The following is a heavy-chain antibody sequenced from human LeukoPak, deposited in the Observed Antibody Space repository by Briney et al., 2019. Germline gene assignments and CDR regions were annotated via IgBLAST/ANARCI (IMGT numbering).Heavy chain of an antibody. J-gene: IGHJ3*02. Sequence: PSETLSLTCAVYGGSFSGYYWSWIRQPPGKGLEWIGRIYTSGSTNYNPSLKSRVTMSVDTSKNQFSLKLSSVTAADTAVYYCARDGKYVAFDIWGQGTMVTVSS. D-gene: IGHD1-1*01. CDR3: ARDGKYVAFDI. V-gene: IGHV4-4*07. CDR2: IYTSGST. CDR1: GGSFSGYY.